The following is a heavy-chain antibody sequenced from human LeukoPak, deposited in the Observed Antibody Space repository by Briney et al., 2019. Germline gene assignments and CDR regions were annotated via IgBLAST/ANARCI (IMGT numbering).Heavy chain of an antibody. CDR2: INSAGSTT. V-gene: IGHV3-21*01. CDR3: VRGDTRDY. J-gene: IGHJ4*02. CDR1: GFTFSDST. D-gene: IGHD3-16*01. Sequence: NAGGSLRLSCAASGFTFSDSTMNWVRQASGKGLEWVASINSAGSTTHYADSVKGRLTISRDNAKNSLYLQLNSLRAEDTAVYYCVRGDTRDYWGQGTLITVSS.